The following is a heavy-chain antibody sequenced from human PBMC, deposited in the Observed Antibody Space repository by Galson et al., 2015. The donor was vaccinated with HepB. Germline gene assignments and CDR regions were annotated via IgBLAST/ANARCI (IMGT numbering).Heavy chain of an antibody. Sequence: QSGAEVKKPGESLKISCTGSGYSFTNYWIGWVRQMPGKGLEWMGIIYPGDSDTRYSPSFQGQVTISADKSISTAYLQWSSLKASDTAMYYCARSVNNYDSGGYYHAGIDYWGQGTLVTVSS. CDR1: GYSFTNYW. V-gene: IGHV5-51*01. CDR2: IYPGDSDT. J-gene: IGHJ4*02. CDR3: ARSVNNYDSGGYYHAGIDY. D-gene: IGHD3-22*01.